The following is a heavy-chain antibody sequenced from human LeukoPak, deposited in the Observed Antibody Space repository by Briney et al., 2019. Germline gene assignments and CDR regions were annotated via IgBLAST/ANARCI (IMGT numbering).Heavy chain of an antibody. D-gene: IGHD2-15*01. CDR2: IYYSGST. CDR1: GGSISGYY. V-gene: IGHV4-59*01. J-gene: IGHJ5*02. Sequence: TSETLSLTCTVSGGSISGYYWSWIRQPPGKGLEWIAYIYYSGSTNYNPSLRSRVTISVDTSKNQFSLRLNSVTAADTAVYYCAREPRWSGWFDPWGQGTLVTVSS. CDR3: AREPRWSGWFDP.